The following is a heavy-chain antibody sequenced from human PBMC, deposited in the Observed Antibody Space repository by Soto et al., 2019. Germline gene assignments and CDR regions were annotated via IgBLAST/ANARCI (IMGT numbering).Heavy chain of an antibody. CDR2: ISYDGSNK. V-gene: IGHV3-30-3*01. CDR1: GFTFSNYA. CDR3: ARDPREYSTSWISYYYYGMDV. J-gene: IGHJ6*01. D-gene: IGHD6-13*01. Sequence: QVQLVESGGGVVQPGRSLRLSCAASGFTFSNYAMHWVRQAPGKGLEWVAVISYDGSNKYYADSVKGRFTISRDNSKNPLYLQRNSLRAEETALYYCARDPREYSTSWISYYYYGMDVWGQGTTVTVSS.